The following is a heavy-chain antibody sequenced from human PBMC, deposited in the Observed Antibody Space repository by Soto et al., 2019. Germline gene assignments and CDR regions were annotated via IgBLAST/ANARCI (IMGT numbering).Heavy chain of an antibody. CDR3: SGYSSGYDAFDI. J-gene: IGHJ3*02. CDR1: GGTLCIYA. D-gene: IGHD6-19*01. Sequence: ASVKVSSKASGGTLCIYAICWVRQAPGQGLEWMGGISPNFGTANYAQKFQGRVTITTDESTSTAYMELRSLRSDDTAVYYCSGYSSGYDAFDIWGQETMVTVSS. V-gene: IGHV1-69*05. CDR2: ISPNFGTA.